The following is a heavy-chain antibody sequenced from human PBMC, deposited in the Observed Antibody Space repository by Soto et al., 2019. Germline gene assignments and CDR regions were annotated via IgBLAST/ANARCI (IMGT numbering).Heavy chain of an antibody. J-gene: IGHJ5*02. V-gene: IGHV1-18*01. CDR3: ARVFREYQLFHARRSRWFDP. CDR2: ISAYNGNT. CDR1: GYTFTSYG. Sequence: GASVKVSCKASGYTFTSYGISWVRQAPGQGLEWMGWISAYNGNTNYAQKLQGRVTMTTDTSTSTAYMELRSLRSDDTAVYYCARVFREYQLFHARRSRWFDPWGQGTLVTVSS. D-gene: IGHD2-2*01.